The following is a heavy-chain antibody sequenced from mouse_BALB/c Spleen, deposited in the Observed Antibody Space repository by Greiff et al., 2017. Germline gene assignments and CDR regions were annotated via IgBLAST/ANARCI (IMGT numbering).Heavy chain of an antibody. CDR2: ISYSGST. CDR1: GDSITSGY. J-gene: IGHJ4*01. Sequence: EVKLLESGPSLVKPSQTLSLTCSVTGDSITSGYWNWIRKFPGNKLEYMGYISYSGSTYYNPSLKSRISITRDTSTNQYYLQLNSVTTEDTATDYCARFGGLRREYDYAMDYWGQGTSVTVSS. V-gene: IGHV3-8*02. CDR3: ARFGGLRREYDYAMDY. D-gene: IGHD2-4*01.